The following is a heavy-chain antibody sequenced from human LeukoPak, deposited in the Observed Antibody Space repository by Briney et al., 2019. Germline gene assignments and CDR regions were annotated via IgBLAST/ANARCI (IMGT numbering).Heavy chain of an antibody. J-gene: IGHJ6*03. CDR1: GGSFSGYY. D-gene: IGHD3-22*01. Sequence: SETLSLTCAVSGGSFSGYYWTWIRQAPGKGLEWIGEIDSSGRISYNPSLKSRLTISVDASKNQFSLNLSSLTAADTAVYYCARGRQEVSMIVVVMTAVSYYLDVWGKGTTVTVS. CDR2: IDSSGRI. CDR3: ARGRQEVSMIVVVMTAVSYYLDV. V-gene: IGHV4-34*01.